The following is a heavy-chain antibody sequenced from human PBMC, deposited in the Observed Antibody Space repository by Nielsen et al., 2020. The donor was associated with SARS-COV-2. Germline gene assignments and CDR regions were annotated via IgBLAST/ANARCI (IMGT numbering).Heavy chain of an antibody. D-gene: IGHD3-22*01. CDR3: ARGYYTVDY. Sequence: SETLSLTCTVSGGSISSDYWSWIRQPPGKGLEWIGYMFYNGRTNYSPSLKSRVTMSVDASKKHFSLKLWSVTAADTALYYCARGYYTVDYWVQGIEVTVSS. CDR2: MFYNGRT. CDR1: GGSISSDY. V-gene: IGHV4-59*01. J-gene: IGHJ4*02.